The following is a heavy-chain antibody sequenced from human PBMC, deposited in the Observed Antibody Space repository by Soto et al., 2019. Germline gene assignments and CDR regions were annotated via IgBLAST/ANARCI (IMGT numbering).Heavy chain of an antibody. D-gene: IGHD1-26*01. J-gene: IGHJ4*02. CDR3: ARDGGRHSGGIDY. CDR1: GGTFSSYS. V-gene: IGHV1-69*01. Sequence: QVQLVQSGAEVKKPGSSVKVSCKASGGTFSSYSINWVRQAPGKGLEWMGEIIPIFGTANYAQKFQGRVTITADESTSTAYMERSSLRSEETAVYYCARDGGRHSGGIDYWGQGTLVTVSS. CDR2: IIPIFGTA.